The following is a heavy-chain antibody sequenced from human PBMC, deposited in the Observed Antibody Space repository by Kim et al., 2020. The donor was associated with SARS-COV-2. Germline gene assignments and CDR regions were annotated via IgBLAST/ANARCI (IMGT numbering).Heavy chain of an antibody. D-gene: IGHD6-19*01. CDR1: GYTFTGYY. Sequence: ASVKVSCKASGYTFTGYYMHWVRQAPGQGLEWMGRINPNSGGTNYAQKFQGRVTMTRDTSISTAYMELSRLRSDDTAVYYCAREEGAVAGTFDYWGQGTLVTVSS. J-gene: IGHJ4*02. CDR2: INPNSGGT. CDR3: AREEGAVAGTFDY. V-gene: IGHV1-2*06.